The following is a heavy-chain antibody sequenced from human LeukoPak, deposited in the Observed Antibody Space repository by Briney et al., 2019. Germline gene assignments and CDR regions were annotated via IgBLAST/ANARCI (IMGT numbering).Heavy chain of an antibody. CDR2: INLGGRKE. Sequence: WGSLSLSCAASGFAISAYCMTWVRQAPGKGLEWGAHINLGGRKEHYMSPVKAPFTISGYNAKNSLALRRNRPGAEGAVDTYCVRVGGVTGYDLLDYWGQGTLVTVS. V-gene: IGHV3-7*01. J-gene: IGHJ4*02. CDR1: GFAISAYC. D-gene: IGHD5-12*01. CDR3: VRVGGVTGYDLLDY.